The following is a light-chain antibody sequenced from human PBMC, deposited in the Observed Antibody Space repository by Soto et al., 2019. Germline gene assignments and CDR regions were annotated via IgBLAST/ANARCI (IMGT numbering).Light chain of an antibody. CDR1: SSDIGGYTY. Sequence: QSVLTQPRSVSGSPGQSVTISCTGTSSDIGGYTYVSWYQQNPGKAPKVIIYDVSELPSGVPDRFSGSKSGNTASLTISGLQPEDEADYYCCSFAGPQSFEVFGEGTKVTVL. CDR2: DVS. CDR3: CSFAGPQSFEV. J-gene: IGLJ1*01. V-gene: IGLV2-11*01.